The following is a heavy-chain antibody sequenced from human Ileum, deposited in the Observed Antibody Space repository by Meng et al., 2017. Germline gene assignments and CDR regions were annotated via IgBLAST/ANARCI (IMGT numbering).Heavy chain of an antibody. D-gene: IGHD1-14*01. Sequence: QGQTRQWGAGRVKPSETRSPTCTVYDGSLGGYNLSWIRQPPRKGLEWVGEIHPGGSTSYTPSLPSRVPLAVDTSQNQFSVPLSSVSAADTAVYYCATGVDCAKSGTIWGQGTLVTVSS. CDR2: IHPGGST. CDR1: DGSLGGYN. CDR3: ATGVDCAKSGTI. J-gene: IGHJ4*02. V-gene: IGHV4-34*01.